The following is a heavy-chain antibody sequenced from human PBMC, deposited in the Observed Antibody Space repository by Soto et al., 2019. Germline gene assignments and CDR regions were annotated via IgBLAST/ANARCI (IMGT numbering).Heavy chain of an antibody. CDR3: ARRRYCSGGSCHFDY. D-gene: IGHD2-15*01. Sequence: ETLSLTCAVYGGSFSGCYWSWIRQPPGKGLEWIGEINHSGSTNYNPSLKSRVTISVDTSKNQFSLKLSSVTAADTAVYYCARRRYCSGGSCHFDYWGQGTLVTVSS. CDR1: GGSFSGCY. CDR2: INHSGST. J-gene: IGHJ4*02. V-gene: IGHV4-34*01.